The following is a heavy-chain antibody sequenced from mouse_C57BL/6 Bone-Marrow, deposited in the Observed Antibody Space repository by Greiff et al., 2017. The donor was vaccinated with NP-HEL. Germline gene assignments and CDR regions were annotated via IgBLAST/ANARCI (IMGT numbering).Heavy chain of an antibody. D-gene: IGHD1-1*01. J-gene: IGHJ4*01. CDR2: ISSGGDYI. CDR1: GFTFSSYA. Sequence: EVMLVESGEGLVKPGGSLKLSCPASGFTFSSYAMSWVRQTPEKRLEWVAYISSGGDYIYYADTVKGRFTISRDNARNTLYLQMSSLKSEDTAMYYCTRDRHYGSSYDYAMDYWGQGTSVTVSS. V-gene: IGHV5-9-1*02. CDR3: TRDRHYGSSYDYAMDY.